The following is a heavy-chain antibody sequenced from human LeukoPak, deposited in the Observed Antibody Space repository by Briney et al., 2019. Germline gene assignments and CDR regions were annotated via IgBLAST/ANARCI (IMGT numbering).Heavy chain of an antibody. CDR3: AKVPHSWGLFDS. CDR2: IRDNGRTT. V-gene: IGHV3-30*02. D-gene: IGHD3-16*01. J-gene: IGHJ4*02. Sequence: GGSLRLSCAASGFTFSSYGMHWVRQAPGKGLEWMAFIRDNGRTTYYADSVKGRFTVSRDNSKNTLYLQMDSLRTEDTAVYYCAKVPHSWGLFDSWGQGTLATVSS. CDR1: GFTFSSYG.